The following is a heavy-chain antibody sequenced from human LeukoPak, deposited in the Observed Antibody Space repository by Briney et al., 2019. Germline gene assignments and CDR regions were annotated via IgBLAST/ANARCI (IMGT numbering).Heavy chain of an antibody. J-gene: IGHJ4*02. CDR3: ATRARSRDY. Sequence: SETLSLTCAVYGGSFSGYYWSWIRQPPGKGLGWIGEINHSGSTNYNPSLKSRVTISVDTSKNQFSLKLSSVTAADTAVYYCATRARSRDYWGQGTLVTVSS. D-gene: IGHD6-6*01. V-gene: IGHV4-34*01. CDR2: INHSGST. CDR1: GGSFSGYY.